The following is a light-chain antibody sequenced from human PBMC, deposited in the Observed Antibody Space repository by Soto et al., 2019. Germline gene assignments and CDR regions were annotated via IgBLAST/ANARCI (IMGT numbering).Light chain of an antibody. J-gene: IGKJ1*01. V-gene: IGKV1-39*01. CDR2: AAS. CDR3: QQTFSNPPWT. Sequence: DIQMTQSPASLSASVGDRVTITCRASQSIYSYVNWYQQKPGKAPTLLIYAASSMQSGVTSRFSGSESGTEFTIPIISLQPADVATDYCQQTFSNPPWTFGQGTKVEIK. CDR1: QSIYSY.